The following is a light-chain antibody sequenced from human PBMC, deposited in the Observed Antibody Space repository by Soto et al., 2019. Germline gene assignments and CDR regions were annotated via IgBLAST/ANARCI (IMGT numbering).Light chain of an antibody. CDR1: SSNIGAGYD. CDR2: GNS. J-gene: IGLJ1*01. V-gene: IGLV1-40*01. CDR3: QSYDSSLSARYV. Sequence: QAVVTQPPSVSGAPGQRVTISCTGSSSNIGAGYDVHWYQQLPGTAPKLLIYGNSNRPSGVPDRFSASKSGTSASLAITGLQAEDEADYYCQSYDSSLSARYVFGTGTKLT.